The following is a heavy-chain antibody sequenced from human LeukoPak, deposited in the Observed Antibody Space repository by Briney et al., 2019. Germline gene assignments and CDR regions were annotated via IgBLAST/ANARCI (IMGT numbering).Heavy chain of an antibody. D-gene: IGHD2-15*01. V-gene: IGHV3-23*01. Sequence: GGSLRLSCAASGFTFSSYAMSWVRQAPGQGLEWVSAISGSGGSTYYADSVKGRFTISRDNSKNTLYLQMNSLRAEDTAVYYCAKDAAYCSGGSCQSSWRQGTLVTVSS. J-gene: IGHJ4*02. CDR3: AKDAAYCSGGSCQSS. CDR2: ISGSGGST. CDR1: GFTFSSYA.